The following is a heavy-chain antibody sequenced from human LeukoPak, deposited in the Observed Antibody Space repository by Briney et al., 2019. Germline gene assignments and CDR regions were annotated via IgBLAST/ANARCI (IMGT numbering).Heavy chain of an antibody. J-gene: IGHJ4*02. Sequence: SETLSLTCTVSGGSISSYYWSWIRQPPGKGLEWIGYIYYSGSTNYNPSLKSRVTISVDTSKNQFSLKLSSVTAADTAVYYCASHPTYFFPAYFDYWGQGTLVTVSS. D-gene: IGHD2/OR15-2a*01. CDR1: GGSISSYY. CDR3: ASHPTYFFPAYFDY. CDR2: IYYSGST. V-gene: IGHV4-59*01.